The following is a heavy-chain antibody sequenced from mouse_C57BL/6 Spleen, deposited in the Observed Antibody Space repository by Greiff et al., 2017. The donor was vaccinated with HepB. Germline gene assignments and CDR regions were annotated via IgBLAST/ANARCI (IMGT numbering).Heavy chain of an antibody. V-gene: IGHV7-3*01. CDR1: GFTFTDYY. J-gene: IGHJ3*01. Sequence: EVQLQESGGGLVQPGGSLSLSCAASGFTFTDYYMSWVRQPPGKALEWLGFIRNKANGYTTEYSASVKGQFTISRDNSQSILYLQMNALRAEDSATYYCARYYYGSSYFAYWGQGTLVTVSA. CDR2: IRNKANGYTT. D-gene: IGHD1-1*01. CDR3: ARYYYGSSYFAY.